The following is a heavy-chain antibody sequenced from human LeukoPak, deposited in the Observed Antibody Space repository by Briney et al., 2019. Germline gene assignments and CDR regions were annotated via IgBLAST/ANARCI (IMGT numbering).Heavy chain of an antibody. CDR2: IKGKTEGGTT. CDR1: GFTFSNAC. Sequence: GGSLRLSCAASGFTFSNACMSWVRQAPGKGLEWVGHIKGKTEGGTTDYAAPVQGRFTISRDDSKNTLFLQMNSLKTEDTAVYYCTTGTWIQLWLADYWGQGTLVTVSS. V-gene: IGHV3-15*01. D-gene: IGHD5-18*01. J-gene: IGHJ4*02. CDR3: TTGTWIQLWLADY.